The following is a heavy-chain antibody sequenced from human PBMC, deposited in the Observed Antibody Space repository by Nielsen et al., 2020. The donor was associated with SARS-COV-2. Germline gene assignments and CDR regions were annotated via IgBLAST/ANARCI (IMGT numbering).Heavy chain of an antibody. D-gene: IGHD5-12*01. Sequence: GESLKISCAASGFTFKDYAMHWVRQAPGKGLEWVAIVSYDETTKYYADSVNGRFTISRDNSKNTLHLQMNSLRPQDTAVYYCAKHSQRVGIKDKVWGVPPSGYIDSWGQGTLVTVSS. V-gene: IGHV3-30*18. CDR3: AKHSQRVGIKDKVWGVPPSGYIDS. CDR1: GFTFKDYA. J-gene: IGHJ4*02. CDR2: VSYDETTK.